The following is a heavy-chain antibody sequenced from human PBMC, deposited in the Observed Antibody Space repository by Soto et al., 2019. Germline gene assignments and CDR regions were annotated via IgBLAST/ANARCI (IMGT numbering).Heavy chain of an antibody. Sequence: QVQLVQSGAEVKKPGSSVKVSCRASGGTFNSYTLSWVRQAPGQGFEWLGRFIPVLGVTNYAQKFQVRVTRAADKSTSTAYMAFNNLTSEETAVYYCARGAAAAGPSYNWFDPWGQGTLVTVSS. CDR1: GGTFNSYT. V-gene: IGHV1-69*02. J-gene: IGHJ5*02. CDR2: FIPVLGVT. D-gene: IGHD6-13*01. CDR3: ARGAAAAGPSYNWFDP.